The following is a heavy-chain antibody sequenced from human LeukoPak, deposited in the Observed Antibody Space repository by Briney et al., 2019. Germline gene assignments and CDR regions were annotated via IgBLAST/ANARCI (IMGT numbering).Heavy chain of an antibody. CDR1: GGSISSYY. D-gene: IGHD5-24*01. V-gene: IGHV4-59*01. Sequence: PSETLSLTCTVSGGSISSYYWSWIRQPPRKGLEWIGYIYYSGSTNYNPSLKSRVTISVDTSKNQFSLKLSSVTAADTAVYYCATQLRIDAFDIWGQGTMVTVSS. J-gene: IGHJ3*02. CDR3: ATQLRIDAFDI. CDR2: IYYSGST.